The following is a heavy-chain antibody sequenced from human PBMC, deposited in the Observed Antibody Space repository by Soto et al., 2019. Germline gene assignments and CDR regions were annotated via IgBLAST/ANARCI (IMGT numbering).Heavy chain of an antibody. CDR1: GGSISSYY. Sequence: PSETLSLTCTVSGGSISSYYWSWIRQPPGKGLEWIGYIYYSGSTNYNPSLKSRVTISVDTSKNQFSLKLSSVTAADTAVYYCARVITMVRGVIITSIWFDPWGQGTLVTVSS. V-gene: IGHV4-59*01. D-gene: IGHD3-10*01. CDR2: IYYSGST. J-gene: IGHJ5*02. CDR3: ARVITMVRGVIITSIWFDP.